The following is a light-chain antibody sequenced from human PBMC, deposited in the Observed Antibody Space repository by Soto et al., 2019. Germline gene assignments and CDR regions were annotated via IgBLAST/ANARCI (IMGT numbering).Light chain of an antibody. Sequence: QAVVTQPPSASASLGASVTLTCTLSSGYSNYKVDWYQQRPGKGPRFVMRVGTGGIVGSKGDGIPDRFSVLGSGLNRYLTIKNIQKEDEGDYHCGADHGSGSNYVFVTGTKVTVL. CDR1: SGYSNYK. V-gene: IGLV9-49*01. CDR3: GADHGSGSNYV. CDR2: VGTGGIVG. J-gene: IGLJ1*01.